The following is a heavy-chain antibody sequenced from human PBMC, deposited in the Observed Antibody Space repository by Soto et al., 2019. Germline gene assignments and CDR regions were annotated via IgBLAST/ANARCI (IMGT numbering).Heavy chain of an antibody. CDR2: INPNSGGT. CDR3: ARAVDRSLDLNWFDP. J-gene: IGHJ5*02. D-gene: IGHD3-3*01. CDR1: GYTFTDYY. Sequence: ASVKVSCKSSGYTFTDYYMHWVRQAPGQGLQWMGWINPNSGGTNYAHNYQGRVTMTRDTSISTAYMELSRLRSDDTAVYYCARAVDRSLDLNWFDPWGQGTLVTVSS. V-gene: IGHV1-2*02.